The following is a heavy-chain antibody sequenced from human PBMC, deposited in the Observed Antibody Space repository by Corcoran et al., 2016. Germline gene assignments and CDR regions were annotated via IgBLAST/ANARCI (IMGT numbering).Heavy chain of an antibody. V-gene: IGHV1-69*06. D-gene: IGHD3-3*01. Sequence: QVQLVQSGAEVKKPGSSVKVSCKASGGTFSSYAISWVRQAPGQGIEWMGGIIPIFGTANYAQKFQGRVTITADKSTSTAYMELSSLRSEDTAVYYCARARQYYDFWSGLRYYYYYYGMDVWGQGTTVTVSS. CDR3: ARARQYYDFWSGLRYYYYYYGMDV. J-gene: IGHJ6*02. CDR2: IIPIFGTA. CDR1: GGTFSSYA.